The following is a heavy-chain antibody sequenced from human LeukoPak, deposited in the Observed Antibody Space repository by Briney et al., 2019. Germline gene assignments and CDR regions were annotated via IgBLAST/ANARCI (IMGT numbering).Heavy chain of an antibody. CDR1: GLTFSSYG. CDR2: IWYDGSNK. V-gene: IGHV3-33*01. CDR3: ARVVAAAGTYPFDY. Sequence: GRSLRLSCAASGLTFSSYGMHWVRQAPGKGLEWVAVIWYDGSNKYYADSVKGRFTISRDNSKNTLYLQMNSLRAEDTAVYYCARVVAAAGTYPFDYWGQGTLVTVSS. J-gene: IGHJ4*02. D-gene: IGHD6-13*01.